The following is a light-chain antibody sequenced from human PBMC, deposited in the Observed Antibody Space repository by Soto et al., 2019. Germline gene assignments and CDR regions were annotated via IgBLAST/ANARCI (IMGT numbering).Light chain of an antibody. V-gene: IGLV2-14*01. J-gene: IGLJ1*01. CDR2: DVS. Sequence: QSALTQPASVSGSPGQSITISCTGTSGDVGAYDFVSWYQHHPGKAPRLVIYDVSRRPAGASDRFSGSKSGSTASLTISTLQAEDEADYYCVSFTVTYTYVFGTGTKVTAL. CDR1: SGDVGAYDF. CDR3: VSFTVTYTYV.